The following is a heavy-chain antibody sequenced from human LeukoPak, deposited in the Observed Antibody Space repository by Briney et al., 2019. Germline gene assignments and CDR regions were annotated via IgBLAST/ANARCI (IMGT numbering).Heavy chain of an antibody. CDR1: GFTFSNYW. Sequence: GGSLRLSCAASGFTFSNYWMHWVRQSPGKGLMWVSRINSDGTTTRYADSVKGRFTISRDNAKNTLYLQINSLRAEDTAAYYCVRAPATVKFDPWGQGTLVTVSS. CDR3: VRAPATVKFDP. V-gene: IGHV3-74*01. CDR2: INSDGTTT. J-gene: IGHJ5*02. D-gene: IGHD3-16*02.